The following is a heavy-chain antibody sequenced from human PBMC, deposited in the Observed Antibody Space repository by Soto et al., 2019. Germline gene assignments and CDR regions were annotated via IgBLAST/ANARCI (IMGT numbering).Heavy chain of an antibody. J-gene: IGHJ6*02. CDR2: IGGSGTGGRT. CDR3: AKSPGGLDGYNSDYYGMDV. Sequence: EVHLLESGGDLVQPGGSLRLSCTASGLTFSTYAMSWVRQAPGKGLEWVSAIGGSGTGGRTYYADSVKGRFTISRDNSKNTVYMQMNSLRADDTAVYACAKSPGGLDGYNSDYYGMDVWGQGTKVTVSS. D-gene: IGHD5-12*01. CDR1: GLTFSTYA. V-gene: IGHV3-23*01.